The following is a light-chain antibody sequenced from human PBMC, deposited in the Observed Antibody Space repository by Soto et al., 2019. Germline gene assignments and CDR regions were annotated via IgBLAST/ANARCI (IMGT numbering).Light chain of an antibody. Sequence: QSALTQPASVSGSPGQSITISCTGSSSDVGGYKYVSWYQQHPDKAPKVIIYDVSNRPSGVSNRFSGSKSGNTASLTISGLLAEDEADYYCSSYTSSNTVIFGGGTKVTVL. J-gene: IGLJ2*01. V-gene: IGLV2-14*01. CDR3: SSYTSSNTVI. CDR2: DVS. CDR1: SSDVGGYKY.